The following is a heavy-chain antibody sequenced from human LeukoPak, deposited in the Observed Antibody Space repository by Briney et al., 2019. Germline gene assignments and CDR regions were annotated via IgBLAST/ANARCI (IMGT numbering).Heavy chain of an antibody. J-gene: IGHJ5*02. CDR2: IKRDGSEQ. Sequence: GGSLRVSCTASGFTFNNYWMSWVRQAPGKGLEWVANIKRDGSEQWYVDSVKGRFIISRDNAKNSLYLQMNSLTAEDTAVYYCAREGYCNVTTCVLAWLDPWGQGTLVTVSS. CDR1: GFTFNNYW. CDR3: AREGYCNVTTCVLAWLDP. V-gene: IGHV3-7*01. D-gene: IGHD2-15*01.